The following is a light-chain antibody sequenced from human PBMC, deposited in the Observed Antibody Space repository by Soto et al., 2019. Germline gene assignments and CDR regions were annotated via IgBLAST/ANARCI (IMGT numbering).Light chain of an antibody. V-gene: IGLV2-14*01. CDR3: SSYTSSSTPRVV. CDR2: DVS. Sequence: QSALTQPASVSGSPGQSITISCTGTSSDVGGYNYVSWYQQHPGKAPKLMIYDVSNRPSGVSNRFSVSKSGNTASLTISGLQAEAEDDDYCSSYTSSSTPRVVFGGGTKLTVL. CDR1: SSDVGGYNY. J-gene: IGLJ2*01.